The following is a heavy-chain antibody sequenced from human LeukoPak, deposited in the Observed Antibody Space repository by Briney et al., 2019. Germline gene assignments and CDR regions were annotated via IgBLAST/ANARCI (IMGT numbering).Heavy chain of an antibody. CDR1: GGSFSGYY. D-gene: IGHD2-15*01. V-gene: IGHV4-34*01. Sequence: SETLSLTCAVYGGSFSGYYWSWIRQPPGKGLEWIGEINHSGSTNYNPSLKSRVTISVDTSKNQFSLKPSSVTAADTAVYYCARDNVYCSGGSCYPKTPYYYYYGMDVWGQGTTVTVSS. J-gene: IGHJ6*02. CDR3: ARDNVYCSGGSCYPKTPYYYYYGMDV. CDR2: INHSGST.